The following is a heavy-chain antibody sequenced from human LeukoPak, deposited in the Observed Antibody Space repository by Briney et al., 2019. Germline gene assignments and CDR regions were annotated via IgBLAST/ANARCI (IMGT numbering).Heavy chain of an antibody. D-gene: IGHD1-26*01. CDR2: IIPILGIA. CDR3: ATHQVGATNAFDI. Sequence: SVKVSCKASGGTFSSYAISWVRQAPGQGLEWMGRIIPILGIANYAQKFQGRVTITADKSTSTAYMELSSLRSEDTAVYYCATHQVGATNAFDIWGQGTMVTVSS. V-gene: IGHV1-69*04. CDR1: GGTFSSYA. J-gene: IGHJ3*02.